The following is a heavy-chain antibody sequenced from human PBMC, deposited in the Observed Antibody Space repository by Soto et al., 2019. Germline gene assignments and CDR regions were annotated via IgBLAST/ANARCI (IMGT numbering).Heavy chain of an antibody. J-gene: IGHJ6*02. CDR2: INHSGST. V-gene: IGHV4-34*01. Sequence: QVQLQQWGAGLLKPSETLSLTCAVYGGSFSGYYWSWIRQPPGKGLEWIGEINHSGSTNYNPSLKSRVTISVDTSKNQFSLKLSSVTAADTAAYYCARNFDDYVWGSYRPYYYGMDVWGQGTTVTVSS. CDR3: ARNFDDYVWGSYRPYYYGMDV. D-gene: IGHD3-16*02. CDR1: GGSFSGYY.